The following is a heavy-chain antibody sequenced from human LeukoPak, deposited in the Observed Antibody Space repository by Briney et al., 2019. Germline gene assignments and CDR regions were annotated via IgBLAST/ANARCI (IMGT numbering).Heavy chain of an antibody. CDR3: ARGIASSIAARTRWFDP. CDR2: ISSSSSYI. Sequence: GGSLRLSCAASGFTFSSYSMNWVRQAPGKGLEWVSSISSSSSYIYYADSAKGRFTISRDNAKNSLYLQMNSLRAEDTAVYYCARGIASSIAARTRWFDPWGQGTLVTVSS. CDR1: GFTFSSYS. V-gene: IGHV3-21*01. D-gene: IGHD6-6*01. J-gene: IGHJ5*02.